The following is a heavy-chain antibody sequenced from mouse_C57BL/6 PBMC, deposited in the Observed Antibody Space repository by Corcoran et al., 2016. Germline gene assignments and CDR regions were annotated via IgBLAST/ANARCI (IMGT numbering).Heavy chain of an antibody. CDR3: ARRGYGRAYFDV. J-gene: IGHJ1*03. CDR1: GYTFTTYG. V-gene: IGHV9-3*01. D-gene: IGHD1-1*01. CDR2: INTYSGVP. Sequence: QIQLVQSGPELKKPGETVKISCKASGYTFTTYGMSWVKQAPGKGLKWMGWINTYSGVPTYADDFKGRFAFSLETSASTAYLQINNLKNEDTATYFCARRGYGRAYFDVWGTGTTVTVSS.